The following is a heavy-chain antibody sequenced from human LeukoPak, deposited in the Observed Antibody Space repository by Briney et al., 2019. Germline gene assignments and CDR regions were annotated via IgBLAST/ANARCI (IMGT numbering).Heavy chain of an antibody. Sequence: SETLSLTCTVSGGSISSSSYYWGWIRQPPGKGLKWIGYIYYSGSTSYSPSLRSRVTISVDTSKNQFSLKLSSVTAADTAVYYCARETSQKGAHYMDVWGKGTTVTISS. CDR2: IYYSGST. CDR3: ARETSQKGAHYMDV. CDR1: GGSISSSSYY. J-gene: IGHJ6*03. V-gene: IGHV4-61*01. D-gene: IGHD3-16*01.